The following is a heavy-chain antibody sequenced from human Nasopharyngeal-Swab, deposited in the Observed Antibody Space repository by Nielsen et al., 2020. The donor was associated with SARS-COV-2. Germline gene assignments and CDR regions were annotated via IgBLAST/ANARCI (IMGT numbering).Heavy chain of an antibody. CDR3: ARDGPDAYTIGHDY. CDR2: ISYDGSNK. J-gene: IGHJ4*02. Sequence: GESLKISCAASGFTFSSYGMHWVRQAPGKGLEWVAVISYDGSNKYYADSVKGRFTISRDNSKNTLYLQMNSLRAEDTAVYYCARDGPDAYTIGHDYWGQGTLVTVSS. D-gene: IGHD3/OR15-3a*01. CDR1: GFTFSSYG. V-gene: IGHV3-30*03.